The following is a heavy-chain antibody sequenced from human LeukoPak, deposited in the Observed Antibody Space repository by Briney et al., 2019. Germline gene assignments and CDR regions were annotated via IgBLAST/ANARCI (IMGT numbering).Heavy chain of an antibody. V-gene: IGHV4-38-2*01. CDR3: ARLTTQICPIDC. CDR1: GYSISSGYY. J-gene: IGHJ4*02. D-gene: IGHD4-11*01. CDR2: IYHSGST. Sequence: SETLSLTCAVSGYSISSGYYWGWIRQPPGKGLEWIGSIYHSGSTYYNPSLKSRVTRSVDTSKNQFSLEVSSVTAADAGVYYWARLTTQICPIDCLGQGALVSVSS.